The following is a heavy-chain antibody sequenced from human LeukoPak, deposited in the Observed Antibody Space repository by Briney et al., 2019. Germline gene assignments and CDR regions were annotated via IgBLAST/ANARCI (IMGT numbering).Heavy chain of an antibody. Sequence: GGSLRLSCAASGFTFSSYAMSWVRQAPGKGLEWVSAISGGGGSTYYADSVKGRFTISRDNAKNSLYLQMNSLKVEDTAIYYCARDNWVDCWGQGTLVTVSS. V-gene: IGHV3-23*01. CDR3: ARDNWVDC. CDR1: GFTFSSYA. J-gene: IGHJ5*01. CDR2: ISGGGGST.